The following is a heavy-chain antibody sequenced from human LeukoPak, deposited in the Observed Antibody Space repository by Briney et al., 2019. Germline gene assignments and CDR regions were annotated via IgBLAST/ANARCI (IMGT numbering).Heavy chain of an antibody. CDR2: ITSSGTTT. J-gene: IGHJ4*02. V-gene: IGHV3-11*01. Sequence: GGSLRLSCTVSGFTLTDHYMSWYRQSPERGVEWISWITSSGTTTDYADSVKGRFTISRDNRKNSVYLQMSSLRADDTAVYYCARDPDYGDPYWGQGTLVTVSS. CDR3: ARDPDYGDPY. D-gene: IGHD4-17*01. CDR1: GFTLTDHY.